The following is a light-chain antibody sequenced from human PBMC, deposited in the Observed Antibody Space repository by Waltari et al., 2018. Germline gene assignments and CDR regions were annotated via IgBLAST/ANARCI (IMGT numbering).Light chain of an antibody. Sequence: EIVLTQSPSTLSASPAERAILSCRASQTISYNLAWNQQRPGQPPRLLIFGASARAAAIPVRFSGSGSGTEFTLTISGLQSEDFAVYYCQHYHQWPPYTFGQGTKVE. CDR2: GAS. J-gene: IGKJ2*01. CDR3: QHYHQWPPYT. CDR1: QTISYN. V-gene: IGKV3-15*01.